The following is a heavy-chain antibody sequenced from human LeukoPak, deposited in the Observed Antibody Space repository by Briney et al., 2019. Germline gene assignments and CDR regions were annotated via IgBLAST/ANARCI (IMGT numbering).Heavy chain of an antibody. CDR1: GFTFSNAW. V-gene: IGHV3-15*01. D-gene: IGHD3-9*01. CDR3: TTTGGSFDLRYFDWLRES. J-gene: IGHJ4*02. CDR2: IKSKTDGGTT. Sequence: TGGSLRLSCAASGFTFSNAWMSWVRQAPGKGLEWVGRIKSKTDGGTTDYAAPVKGRFTISRDDSKNTLYLQMNSLKTEDTAVSYCTTTGGSFDLRYFDWLRESWGQGTLVTVSS.